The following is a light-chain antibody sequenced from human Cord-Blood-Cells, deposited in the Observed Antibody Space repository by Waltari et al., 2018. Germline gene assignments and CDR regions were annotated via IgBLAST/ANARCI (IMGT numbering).Light chain of an antibody. Sequence: DIQMTQSPSTLSASVGDRVTITCRASQSISSWLAWYPPKPGKAPKLLIYKASSSESGVPSRFSGSGSGTEFTLTISSLQPDDFATYYCQQYNSYSTFGQGTKVEIK. CDR1: QSISSW. V-gene: IGKV1-5*03. CDR3: QQYNSYST. J-gene: IGKJ1*01. CDR2: KAS.